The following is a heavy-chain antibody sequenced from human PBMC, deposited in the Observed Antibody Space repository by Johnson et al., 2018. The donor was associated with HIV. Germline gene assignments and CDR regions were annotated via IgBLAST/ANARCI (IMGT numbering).Heavy chain of an antibody. CDR1: GFTFDDYG. CDR3: ARDSGRYSSSWATFGAFDI. V-gene: IGHV3-30*02. J-gene: IGHJ3*02. D-gene: IGHD6-13*01. Sequence: VQLVESGGGLVQPGRSLRLSCAASGFTFDDYGMSWVRQAPGKGLEWVAFIRYDGNNKYYADFLTGRFTISRDNSKDTMYLQMSSLRAEDTAVYYCARDSGRYSSSWATFGAFDIWGQGTMVTVSS. CDR2: IRYDGNNK.